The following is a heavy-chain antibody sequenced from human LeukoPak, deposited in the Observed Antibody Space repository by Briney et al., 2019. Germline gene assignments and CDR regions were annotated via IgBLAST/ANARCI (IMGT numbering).Heavy chain of an antibody. J-gene: IGHJ4*02. CDR1: GFTFSNYA. D-gene: IGHD2-15*01. CDR2: ISGSASST. V-gene: IGHV3-23*01. Sequence: GGSLRLSCAASGFTFSNYAMSWVRQAPGKVLEWVSAISGSASSTYHADSVKGRFTISRDNSKNTLYLQMNSLKTEDTAVYYCTTGIVVVAANDYWGQGTLVTVSS. CDR3: TTGIVVVAANDY.